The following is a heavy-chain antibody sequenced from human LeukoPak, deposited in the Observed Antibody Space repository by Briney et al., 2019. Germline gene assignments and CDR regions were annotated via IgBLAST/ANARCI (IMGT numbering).Heavy chain of an antibody. CDR3: ARGYCGGDCPRDDDAFDI. J-gene: IGHJ3*02. D-gene: IGHD2-21*02. Sequence: GGSLRLSCAASGLTVSRNYMTWVRQAPGKGLEWVSTIYSSGTTYYADSVKGRFAISRDSSKNTLYLQMNSLRADDTAVYYCARGYCGGDCPRDDDAFDIWGQGTAVTVPS. CDR2: IYSSGTT. V-gene: IGHV3-66*01. CDR1: GLTVSRNY.